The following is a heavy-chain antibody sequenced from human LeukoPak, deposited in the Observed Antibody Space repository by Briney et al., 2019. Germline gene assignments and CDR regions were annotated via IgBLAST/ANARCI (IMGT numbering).Heavy chain of an antibody. J-gene: IGHJ4*02. CDR3: ASRFRGSYFPFDY. D-gene: IGHD1-26*01. V-gene: IGHV4-59*12. CDR2: IYYSGST. Sequence: SETLSLTCTVSGGSISSYYWSWIRQPPGKGLEWIGYIYYSGSTNYNPSLKSRVTISVDTSKNQFSLKLSSVTAADTAVYYCASRFRGSYFPFDYWGQGTLVTVSS. CDR1: GGSISSYY.